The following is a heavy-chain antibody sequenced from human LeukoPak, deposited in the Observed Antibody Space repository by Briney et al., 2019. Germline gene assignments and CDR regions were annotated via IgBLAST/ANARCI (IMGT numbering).Heavy chain of an antibody. Sequence: GESLKISCKGSGYSFTSYWIGSVRQMPGKGLEWMGIIYPGDSDTRYSPSFQGQVTISADKSISTAYLQWSSLKASDTAMYYCARHGVRGYTNGYFDYWGQGTLVTVSS. J-gene: IGHJ4*02. V-gene: IGHV5-51*01. CDR1: GYSFTSYW. CDR2: IYPGDSDT. CDR3: ARHGVRGYTNGYFDY. D-gene: IGHD5-18*01.